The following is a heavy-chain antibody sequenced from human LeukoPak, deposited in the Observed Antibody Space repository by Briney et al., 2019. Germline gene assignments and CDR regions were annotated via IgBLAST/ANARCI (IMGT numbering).Heavy chain of an antibody. CDR3: ARDGGYSYGKKGCFEK. CDR1: GFTFSSYE. D-gene: IGHD5-18*01. V-gene: IGHV3-48*03. J-gene: IGHJ4*02. Sequence: GGSLRLSCAASGFTFSSYEMNWVRQAPGKGLEWVSCISSSGSTKYYADSVKGRFTISRDNAKNSLYLQMNSLRAEDTAVYYCARDGGYSYGKKGCFEKWGQGTLVTVSS. CDR2: ISSSGSTK.